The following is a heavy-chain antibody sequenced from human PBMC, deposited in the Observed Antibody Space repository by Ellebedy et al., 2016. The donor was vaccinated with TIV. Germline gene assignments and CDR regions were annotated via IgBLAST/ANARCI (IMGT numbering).Heavy chain of an antibody. CDR3: ARHWHHNSRADS. V-gene: IGHV4-39*01. CDR2: IYYTGST. J-gene: IGHJ4*02. Sequence: GSLRLSXGVSGGPISGSNYYWGWIRHPPQKELEWIGTIYYTGSTYIQPSLKSRVSMSVDTSKNQFSLKLNSVTAADTAVYYCARHWHHNSRADSWGQGILVTVSS. CDR1: GGPISGSNYY. D-gene: IGHD2/OR15-2a*01.